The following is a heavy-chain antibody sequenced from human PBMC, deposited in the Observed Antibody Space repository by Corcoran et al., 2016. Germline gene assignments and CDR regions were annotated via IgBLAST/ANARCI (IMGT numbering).Heavy chain of an antibody. D-gene: IGHD3-10*01. CDR2: IYYSGST. CDR1: GGSISSSGYY. CDR3: ARDAGGSTMVRGPSGSWFDP. Sequence: QLQLQESGPGLVKPSETLSLTCTVSGGSISSSGYYWSWIRQHPGKGLEWIGNIYYSGSTYYNPSLKSRVTMSIDTSKNQFSLKLSSVTAADKAGAYCARDAGGSTMVRGPSGSWFDPWGQGTLVTVSS. V-gene: IGHV4-39*07. J-gene: IGHJ5*02.